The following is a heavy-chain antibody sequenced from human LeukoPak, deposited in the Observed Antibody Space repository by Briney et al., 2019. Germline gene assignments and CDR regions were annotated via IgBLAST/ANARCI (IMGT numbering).Heavy chain of an antibody. CDR2: ISSGSSYI. V-gene: IGHV3-21*01. CDR3: ARDKDYGDKRLLDY. CDR1: GFTFSSYS. D-gene: IGHD4-23*01. Sequence: GGSLRLSCAASGFTFSSYSMNWVRQAPGKGLEWVSSISSGSSYIYYADSVRGRFTISRDNAKNSLYLQMNSLRAEDTAVYYCARDKDYGDKRLLDYWGQGTLVTVSS. J-gene: IGHJ4*02.